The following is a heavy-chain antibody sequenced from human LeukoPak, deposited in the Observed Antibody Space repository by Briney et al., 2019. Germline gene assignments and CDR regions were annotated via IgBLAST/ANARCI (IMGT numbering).Heavy chain of an antibody. J-gene: IGHJ4*02. D-gene: IGHD2-21*02. V-gene: IGHV3-73*01. CDR2: IRSKANSYAT. CDR3: TRRSSRGRCGGGCYSDY. CDR1: GFTFSGSA. Sequence: GGSLRLSCAASGFTFSGSAMHWVRQASGKGLEWVGRIRSKANSYATAYAASVKGRFTISRDDSKNTAYLQMNSLKTEDTAVYYCTRRSSRGRCGGGCYSDYWGQGTLVTVSS.